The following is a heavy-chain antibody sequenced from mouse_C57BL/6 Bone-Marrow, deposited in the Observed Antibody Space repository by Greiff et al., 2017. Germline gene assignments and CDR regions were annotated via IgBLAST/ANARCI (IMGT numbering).Heavy chain of an antibody. CDR2: ISSGGSYT. CDR3: ARRWNAKDY. Sequence: EVKLMESGGDLVKPGGSLKLSCAASGFTFSSYGMSWVRQTPDKRLEWVATISSGGSYTYYPDSVKGRFTISRDNAKNTLYLQMSSLKSEDTAMYYCARRWNAKDYWGQGTSVTVSS. V-gene: IGHV5-6*02. J-gene: IGHJ4*01. CDR1: GFTFSSYG.